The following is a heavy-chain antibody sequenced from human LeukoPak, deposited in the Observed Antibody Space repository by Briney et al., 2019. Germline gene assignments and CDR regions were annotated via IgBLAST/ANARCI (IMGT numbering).Heavy chain of an antibody. CDR1: GVTISSSSYY. D-gene: IGHD2-15*01. J-gene: IGHJ6*03. V-gene: IGHV4-39*06. Sequence: SETLSLTCAVSGVTISSSSYYWGGLRQPPGKGLEWIGSIYYSESTYYNPSLKSRVTISVDTSKNQCPLKLSSVTAADTAVYYCARERLGYCSGGSCYSHYYYYYMDVWGKGTTVTVSS. CDR3: ARERLGYCSGGSCYSHYYYYYMDV. CDR2: IYYSEST.